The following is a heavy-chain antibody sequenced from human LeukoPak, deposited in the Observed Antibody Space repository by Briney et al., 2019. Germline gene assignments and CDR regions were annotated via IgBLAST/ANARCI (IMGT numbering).Heavy chain of an antibody. D-gene: IGHD1-26*01. CDR2: IYHSGST. CDR3: ARGYQRSGSYQRWGPLGY. CDR1: GGSISSGGYY. Sequence: PSQTLSLTCTVSGGSISSGGYYWSWIRQPPGKGLEWIGYIYHSGSTYYNPSLKSRVTISVDRSKNQFSLKLSSVTAADTAVYYCARGYQRSGSYQRWGPLGYWGQGTLVTVSS. V-gene: IGHV4-30-2*01. J-gene: IGHJ4*02.